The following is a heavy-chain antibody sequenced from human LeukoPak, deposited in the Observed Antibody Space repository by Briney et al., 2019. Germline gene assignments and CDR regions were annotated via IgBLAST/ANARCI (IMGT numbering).Heavy chain of an antibody. V-gene: IGHV1-18*01. J-gene: IGHJ4*02. D-gene: IGHD6-19*01. CDR2: ISAYNGNT. Sequence: ASVKVSCKASGYTFTSYGISWVRQAPGQGLEWMGWISAYNGNTNYAQTLQGRVTMTTDTSTSTAYMELRSLRSDDTAVYYCARSSPAGAVAGSFDYWGQGTLVTVSS. CDR1: GYTFTSYG. CDR3: ARSSPAGAVAGSFDY.